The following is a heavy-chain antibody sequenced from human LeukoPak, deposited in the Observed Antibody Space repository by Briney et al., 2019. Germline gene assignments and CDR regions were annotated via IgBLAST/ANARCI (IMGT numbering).Heavy chain of an antibody. CDR3: ARDPYCSGGSCYVDAFDI. D-gene: IGHD2-15*01. CDR2: ISSSSSYI. J-gene: IGHJ3*02. V-gene: IGHV3-21*01. Sequence: GGSLRLSCAASGFTFSSYSMNWVRQAPGKGLEWVSSISSSSSYIYYADSVKGRFTISRDNAKNSLYLQMNSRRAEDTAVYYCARDPYCSGGSCYVDAFDIWGQGTMVTVSS. CDR1: GFTFSSYS.